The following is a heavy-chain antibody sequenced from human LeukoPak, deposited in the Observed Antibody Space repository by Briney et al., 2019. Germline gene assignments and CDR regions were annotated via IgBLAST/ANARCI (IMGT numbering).Heavy chain of an antibody. CDR1: GYTFTSYA. CDR2: INAGNGNT. D-gene: IGHD3-9*01. CDR3: ARDDVLRYFDWSTRDYYYGMDV. J-gene: IGHJ6*02. V-gene: IGHV1-3*01. Sequence: GASVKVSCKASGYTFTSYAMHWVRQAPGQRLEWMGWINAGNGNTKYSQKFQGRVTITRDTSASTAYMELSSLRSEDTAVYYCARDDVLRYFDWSTRDYYYGMDVWGQGTTVTVSS.